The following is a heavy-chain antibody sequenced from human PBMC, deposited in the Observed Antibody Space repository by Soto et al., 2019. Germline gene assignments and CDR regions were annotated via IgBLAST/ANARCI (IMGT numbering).Heavy chain of an antibody. Sequence: GGSLRLSCAASGFSFKDYAMSWVRQAPGKGLEWVSLISGTGAKTYYADSVKGRFTISRENYKNTLYLQINSLRAEDTAVYYCAKDYIVRTFMRTDVYDVWGQGTMVTVSS. CDR1: GFSFKDYA. J-gene: IGHJ3*01. V-gene: IGHV3-23*01. CDR3: AKDYIVRTFMRTDVYDV. CDR2: ISGTGAKT. D-gene: IGHD3-16*01.